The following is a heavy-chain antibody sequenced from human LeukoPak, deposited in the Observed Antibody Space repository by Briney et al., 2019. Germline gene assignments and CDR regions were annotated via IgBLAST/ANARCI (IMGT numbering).Heavy chain of an antibody. CDR3: ARRDGYFSAIDY. Sequence: PSETLSLTCTVSGVSISSYYWSWLRQPPGKGLEWFGYIYYSGSTNYNPSLKSRVTISVDTSNNQFSRKLSSVTAADTAVYYFARRDGYFSAIDYWGQGTLVTVSP. CDR1: GVSISSYY. J-gene: IGHJ4*02. V-gene: IGHV4-59*01. CDR2: IYYSGST. D-gene: IGHD5-24*01.